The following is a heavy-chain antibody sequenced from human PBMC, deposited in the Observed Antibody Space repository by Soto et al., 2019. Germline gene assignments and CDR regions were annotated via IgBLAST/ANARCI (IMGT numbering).Heavy chain of an antibody. Sequence: SETLFLTCAVYGGSFSCYYWSWIRQPPGKGLEWIGEINHSGSTNYNPSLKSRVTISVDTSKNQFSLKLSSVTAADTAVYYCARSILAVAGIFDYWGQGTMVTGSS. D-gene: IGHD6-19*01. CDR2: INHSGST. V-gene: IGHV4-34*01. CDR3: ARSILAVAGIFDY. J-gene: IGHJ4*02. CDR1: GGSFSCYY.